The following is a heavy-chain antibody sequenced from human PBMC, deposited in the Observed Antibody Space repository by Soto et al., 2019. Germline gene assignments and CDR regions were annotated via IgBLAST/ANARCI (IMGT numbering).Heavy chain of an antibody. CDR1: GGTFSSYA. D-gene: IGHD1-20*01. Sequence: QVQLVQSGAEVKKPGSSVKVSCKASGGTFSSYAISWVRQAPGQGLEWMGGIIPIFGTANYAQKFQGRVTITADESTSTAYMELSGLRSEDTAVYYCARKDGYNWNRGFDYWGQGTLVTVSS. J-gene: IGHJ4*02. CDR2: IIPIFGTA. V-gene: IGHV1-69*01. CDR3: ARKDGYNWNRGFDY.